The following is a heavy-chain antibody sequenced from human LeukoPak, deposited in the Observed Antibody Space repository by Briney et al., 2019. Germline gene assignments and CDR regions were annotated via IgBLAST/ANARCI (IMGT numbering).Heavy chain of an antibody. CDR2: ISSSSSYI. D-gene: IGHD3-3*01. CDR3: ARGPTIFGVVSGY. Sequence: GGSLRLSCAASGFTFSSYSMNWVRQAPGKGLEWVSSISSSSSYIYYADSVKGRFTISRDNAKNSLYLQMNSLRAEDTAVYYCARGPTIFGVVSGYWGQGTLVTVSS. J-gene: IGHJ4*02. CDR1: GFTFSSYS. V-gene: IGHV3-21*01.